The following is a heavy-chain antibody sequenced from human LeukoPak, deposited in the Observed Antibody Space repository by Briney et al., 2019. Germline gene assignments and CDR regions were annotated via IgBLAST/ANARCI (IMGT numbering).Heavy chain of an antibody. D-gene: IGHD6-6*01. Sequence: GGSLRLSCAASGFIFSNYSMNWVRQAPGKGLEWVSSISSSTRYIYYADSLKGRFTISRDNAKNSLYLQMNSLRVEDTAVYYCARGGAARPDFWGQGTLVTVSS. CDR1: GFIFSNYS. CDR3: ARGGAARPDF. CDR2: ISSSTRYI. J-gene: IGHJ4*02. V-gene: IGHV3-21*01.